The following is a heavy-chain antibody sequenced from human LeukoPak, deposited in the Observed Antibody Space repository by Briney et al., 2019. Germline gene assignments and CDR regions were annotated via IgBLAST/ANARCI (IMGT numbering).Heavy chain of an antibody. Sequence: GASVKVSCKASGYTFTSYDINWVRQATGQGLEWMGWMNPNSGNTGYAQKFQGRVTITRNTSISTAYMELRSLRSDDTAVYYCARALYPSIAVEGGGVDYWGQGTLVTVSS. V-gene: IGHV1-8*03. D-gene: IGHD6-19*01. CDR2: MNPNSGNT. J-gene: IGHJ4*02. CDR3: ARALYPSIAVEGGGVDY. CDR1: GYTFTSYD.